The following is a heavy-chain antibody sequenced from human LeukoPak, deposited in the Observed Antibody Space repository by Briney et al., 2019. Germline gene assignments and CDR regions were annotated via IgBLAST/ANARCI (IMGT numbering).Heavy chain of an antibody. CDR3: ARLGSYHDF. CDR2: IHSSGGS. V-gene: IGHV4-4*09. D-gene: IGHD1-26*01. J-gene: IGHJ4*02. Sequence: PSETLPLTCTVSGASISNYYWSWIRQTTEKGLEWMGHIHSSGGSSYYPSLKSRLTLSIDTSRNQLSLKLPSVTAADTAVYFCARLGSYHDFWGQGALVTVSS. CDR1: GASISNYY.